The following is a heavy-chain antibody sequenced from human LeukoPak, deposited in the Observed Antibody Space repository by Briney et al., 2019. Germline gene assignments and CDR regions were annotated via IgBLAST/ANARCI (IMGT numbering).Heavy chain of an antibody. D-gene: IGHD6-19*01. J-gene: IGHJ4*02. Sequence: ASVKVSCKASGYTFISYDINWVRQATGQGLEWMGWTNPNSGNTGYAQKFQGRVTMTRNTSISTAYMELSSLRSEDTAVYYCARGYKPGYSSGWSIFDYWGQGTLVTVSS. CDR1: GYTFISYD. CDR2: TNPNSGNT. CDR3: ARGYKPGYSSGWSIFDY. V-gene: IGHV1-8*01.